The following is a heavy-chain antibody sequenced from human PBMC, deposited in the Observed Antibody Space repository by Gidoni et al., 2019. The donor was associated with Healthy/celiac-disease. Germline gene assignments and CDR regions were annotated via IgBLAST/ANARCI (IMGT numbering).Heavy chain of an antibody. V-gene: IGHV1-2*02. CDR1: GSHFPGYY. Sequence: QLQLVQSGAEVKKHGASVQVSCRPSGSHFPGYYMHWVRQAPGQGLEWMGWINPNSGGTNYAQKFQGRVTMTRDTSISTAYMELSRLRSDDTAVYYCARPRTNWNDPPFDYWGQGTLVTVSS. D-gene: IGHD1-1*01. CDR3: ARPRTNWNDPPFDY. CDR2: INPNSGGT. J-gene: IGHJ4*02.